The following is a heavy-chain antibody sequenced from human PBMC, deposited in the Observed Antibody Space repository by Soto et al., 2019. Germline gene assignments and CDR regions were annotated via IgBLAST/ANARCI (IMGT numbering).Heavy chain of an antibody. CDR1: GFNVSNTY. V-gene: IGHV3-53*01. CDR2: IYRGVAT. CDR3: ARDRSDSSRADSFDV. Sequence: VGSLRLSCAVSGFNVSNTYMSWVRQAPGKGLEWVSVIYRGVATYYADSVRGRFTISRDTSKNTVYLQMNSLRAEDTAVYYCARDRSDSSRADSFDVWGQGTMVTVSS. J-gene: IGHJ3*01. D-gene: IGHD6-25*01.